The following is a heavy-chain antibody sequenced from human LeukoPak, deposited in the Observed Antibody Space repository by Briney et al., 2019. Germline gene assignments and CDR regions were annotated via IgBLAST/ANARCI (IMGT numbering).Heavy chain of an antibody. V-gene: IGHV4-4*07. CDR2: IYTSEKT. Sequence: PSETLSLTCSVSGASISSSYWSWIRQAAGKGLEWIGRIYTSEKTKYNPLLKCRVTMSVDTSRNQFSLKLTSVTAADTAVYYCAKLSTTFGVLMSHWGRGTLVTVSS. CDR1: GASISSSY. CDR3: AKLSTTFGVLMSH. D-gene: IGHD3-3*01. J-gene: IGHJ4*02.